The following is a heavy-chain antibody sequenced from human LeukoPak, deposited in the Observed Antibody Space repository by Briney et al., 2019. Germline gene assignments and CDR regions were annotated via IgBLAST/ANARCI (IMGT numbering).Heavy chain of an antibody. V-gene: IGHV3-7*01. D-gene: IGHD2-2*01. CDR3: ARDGGSRTADP. CDR1: GFTFSNHW. CDR2: INRDGSEK. Sequence: GGSLRLSCAASGFTFSNHWMTWVRQAPGKGLEWVANINRDGSEKYYVDSVKGRFTISRDNAKNSLYLQMNSLRAEDTAVYYRARDGGSRTADPWGQGTLVTVSS. J-gene: IGHJ5*02.